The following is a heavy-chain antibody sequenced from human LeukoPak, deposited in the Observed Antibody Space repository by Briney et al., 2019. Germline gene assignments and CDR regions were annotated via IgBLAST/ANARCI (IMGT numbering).Heavy chain of an antibody. D-gene: IGHD4-11*01. V-gene: IGHV1-2*02. CDR1: GYTFTSYY. CDR3: AKGPLDYMHGTHYFDY. Sequence: ASVKVSCKASGYTFTSYYMHWVRQAPGQGLEWMGWINPNSGGTNYAQKFQGRVTMTRDTSISTAYMELSRLRSDDTAVYYCAKGPLDYMHGTHYFDYWGQGTLVTVSS. J-gene: IGHJ4*02. CDR2: INPNSGGT.